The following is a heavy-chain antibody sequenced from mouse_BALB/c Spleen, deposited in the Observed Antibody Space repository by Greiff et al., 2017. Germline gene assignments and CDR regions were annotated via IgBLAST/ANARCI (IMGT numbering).Heavy chain of an antibody. CDR1: GYSFTGYF. CDR3: ARFGNYEVWYYFDY. Sequence: EVKLMESGPELVKPGASVKISCKASGYSFTGYFMNWVMQSHGKSLEWIGRINPYNGDTFYNQKFKGKATLTVDKSSSTAHMELRSLASEDSAVYYCARFGNYEVWYYFDYWGQGTTLTVSS. D-gene: IGHD2-1*01. J-gene: IGHJ2*01. V-gene: IGHV1-20*02. CDR2: INPYNGDT.